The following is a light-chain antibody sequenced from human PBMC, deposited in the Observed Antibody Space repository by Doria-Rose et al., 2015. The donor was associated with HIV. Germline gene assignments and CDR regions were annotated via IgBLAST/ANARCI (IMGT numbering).Light chain of an antibody. J-gene: IGKJ1*01. CDR3: HQYGTSWT. V-gene: IGKV3-20*01. Sequence: TQSPGTLSLSPGERATLSCRASQSFSSTYLAWYQQKPGQAPSLLIYDGSARATGIPDRFSASGSGTDFTLTINRLEPEDFALFYCHQYGTSWTFGQGTKVEI. CDR1: QSFSSTY. CDR2: DGS.